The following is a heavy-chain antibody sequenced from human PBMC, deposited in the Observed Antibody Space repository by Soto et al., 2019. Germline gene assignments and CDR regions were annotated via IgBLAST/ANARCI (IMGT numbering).Heavy chain of an antibody. Sequence: QVQLVQSGAEVTKPGASVKVSCKASGYTFTSYDMNWVRQATGQGLEWMGWMSPNSGATGYAQKFQGRVTMTRDTSISTAYMELSNLRSEDTAIYYCARGVDAGVDVWGQGSTVTVSS. CDR3: ARGVDAGVDV. V-gene: IGHV1-8*01. J-gene: IGHJ6*02. CDR1: GYTFTSYD. CDR2: MSPNSGAT. D-gene: IGHD1-1*01.